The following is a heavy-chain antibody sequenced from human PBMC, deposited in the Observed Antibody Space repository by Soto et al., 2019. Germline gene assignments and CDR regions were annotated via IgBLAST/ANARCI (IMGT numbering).Heavy chain of an antibody. Sequence: GGSLRLSCAASGFNFSSYGMHWVRQAAGKGLEWVAVIWYDGSNKYYAHSVKGRFTISRDNSKNTLYLQMNCLKSDHTAPYYSARGGAYSSSWVGVDYWGQGTLVTVSS. CDR1: GFNFSSYG. J-gene: IGHJ4*02. D-gene: IGHD6-6*01. V-gene: IGHV3-33*01. CDR2: IWYDGSNK. CDR3: ARGGAYSSSWVGVDY.